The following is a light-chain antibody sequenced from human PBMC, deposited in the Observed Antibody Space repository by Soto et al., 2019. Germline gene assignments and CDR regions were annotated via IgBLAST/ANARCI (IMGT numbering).Light chain of an antibody. CDR3: MHSLQTPRH. CDR1: QSLSAN. CDR2: GAS. V-gene: IGKV3-20*01. J-gene: IGKJ5*01. Sequence: EVTLNNPAGTLSLSTCERTTLSFIASQSLSANLARYQHIPGQAPRLLIYGASTRATRIPDRFSGSGSGTDFTLKIIRVEAEDVGLYYRMHSLQTPRHFGQGTRLEIK.